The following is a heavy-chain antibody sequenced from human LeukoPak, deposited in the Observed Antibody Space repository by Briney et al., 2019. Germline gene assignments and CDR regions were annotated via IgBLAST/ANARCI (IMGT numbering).Heavy chain of an antibody. Sequence: GGSLRLSCAASGFTFDDYAMHWVRQAPGKGLEWVSGISWNSGSIGYADSVKGRFTISRDNAKNSLYLQMNSLRAEDTALYYCAKDFSYNWNNWFDPWGQGTLVTVSS. CDR2: ISWNSGSI. V-gene: IGHV3-9*01. CDR1: GFTFDDYA. J-gene: IGHJ5*02. D-gene: IGHD1-1*01. CDR3: AKDFSYNWNNWFDP.